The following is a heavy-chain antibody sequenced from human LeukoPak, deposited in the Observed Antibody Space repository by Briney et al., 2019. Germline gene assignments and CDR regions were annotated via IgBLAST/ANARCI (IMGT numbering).Heavy chain of an antibody. Sequence: NSSETLSLTCTVSGYSISSGYYWGWIRQPPGKGLEWIGSIYHSGSTYYNPSLKSRVTISVDTSKNQFSLKLSSVTAADTAVYYCARGSGSYLDYWGQGTLFTVSS. V-gene: IGHV4-38-2*02. CDR3: ARGSGSYLDY. CDR1: GYSISSGYY. J-gene: IGHJ4*02. D-gene: IGHD1-26*01. CDR2: IYHSGST.